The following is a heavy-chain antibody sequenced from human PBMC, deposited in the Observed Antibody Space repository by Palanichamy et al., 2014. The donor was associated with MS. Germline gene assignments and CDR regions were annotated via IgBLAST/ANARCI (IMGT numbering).Heavy chain of an antibody. D-gene: IGHD2-2*01. Sequence: QVQLVQSGAEVKKPGASVKVSWKASGYTFTNYGISWVRQAPGQGLEWMGWVSTSSDKPNYAQKFQDRVTMTTDTSTNTAYMELKSLRSDDTAVYYCARDWDCRRSSCSDCFDPWGQGTLVTVSS. CDR2: VSTSSDKP. V-gene: IGHV1-18*01. J-gene: IGHJ5*02. CDR1: GYTFTNYG. CDR3: ARDWDCRRSSCSDCFDP.